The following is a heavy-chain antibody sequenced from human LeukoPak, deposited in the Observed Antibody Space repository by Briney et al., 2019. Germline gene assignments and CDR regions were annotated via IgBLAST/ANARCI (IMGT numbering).Heavy chain of an antibody. CDR1: GYTFTGYY. V-gene: IGHV1-2*02. CDR2: INLNSGGT. Sequence: ASVKVSCTASGYTFTGYYMHWVRHAPGQGLEWMGWINLNSGGTNYAQKFQGRVTITRDTSISTAYMELRRLRSDDTAVYYCARSRTWIQLWFDYWGQGTLVTVSS. J-gene: IGHJ4*02. CDR3: ARSRTWIQLWFDY. D-gene: IGHD5-18*01.